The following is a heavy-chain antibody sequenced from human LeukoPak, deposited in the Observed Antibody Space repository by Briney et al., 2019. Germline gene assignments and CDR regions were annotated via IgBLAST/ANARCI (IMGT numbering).Heavy chain of an antibody. V-gene: IGHV3-30*04. Sequence: GGSLRLSCAASGFTFSSYAMHWVRQAPGKGLEWVAVISYDGSNKYYADSVKGRFTISRDSSKNTLYLQMNSLRAEDTAVYYCARDKRSIAAAMFDYWGQGTLVTVSS. CDR2: ISYDGSNK. CDR1: GFTFSSYA. CDR3: ARDKRSIAAAMFDY. J-gene: IGHJ4*02. D-gene: IGHD6-13*01.